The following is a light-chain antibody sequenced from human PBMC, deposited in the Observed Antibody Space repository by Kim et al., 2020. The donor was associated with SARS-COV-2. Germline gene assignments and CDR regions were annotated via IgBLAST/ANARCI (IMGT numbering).Light chain of an antibody. CDR1: QSVSSN. CDR3: QQYNNWPFT. J-gene: IGKJ4*01. V-gene: IGKV3-15*01. CDR2: GAS. Sequence: SPGERATRSCRASQSVSSNLAWYQQKPGQAPRLLIYGASTRATGIPARFSGSGSGTEFTLTISSLQSEDFAVYYCQQYNNWPFTFGGGTKGEIK.